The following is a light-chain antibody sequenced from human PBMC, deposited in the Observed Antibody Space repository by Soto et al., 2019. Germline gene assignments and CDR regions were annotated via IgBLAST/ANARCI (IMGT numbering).Light chain of an antibody. CDR1: QSVFGY. Sequence: EVVLTQSPATLSLSPGDRATLSCRASQSVFGYLAWYQHKPGQAPRLLIYVAYKRATGVPARFSGSGSETDFTLIISSLEPEDFAVYYCQQRSDSPPLTFGGGTKVDIK. CDR3: QQRSDSPPLT. V-gene: IGKV3-11*01. J-gene: IGKJ4*01. CDR2: VAY.